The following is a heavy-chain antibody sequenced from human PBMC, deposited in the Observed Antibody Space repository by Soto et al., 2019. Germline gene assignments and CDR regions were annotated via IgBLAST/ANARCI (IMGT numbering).Heavy chain of an antibody. J-gene: IGHJ6*02. D-gene: IGHD3-9*01. Sequence: ASVKVSFKASGYTFTSYDINWLRQATGQGLEWMGWMNPNSGNTGYAQKFQGRVTMTRNTSISTAYMELSSLRSEDTAVYYCARVRTSRYDILTGYYFTYYYYGMDVWGQGTTVTVS. CDR2: MNPNSGNT. V-gene: IGHV1-8*01. CDR1: GYTFTSYD. CDR3: ARVRTSRYDILTGYYFTYYYYGMDV.